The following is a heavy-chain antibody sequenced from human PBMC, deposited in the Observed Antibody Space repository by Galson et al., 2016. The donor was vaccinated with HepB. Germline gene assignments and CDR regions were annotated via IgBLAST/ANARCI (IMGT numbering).Heavy chain of an antibody. CDR3: ARGPPDYLDSGSFYSGWFDP. Sequence: SVKVSCKASGFAFPSSAVQWVRQARGQRLEWIGWIVVGSGHTNYAQKFEERITLTRDMSTRTASMELSSLRSEDTAVYYCARGPPDYLDSGSFYSGWFDPWGQGTLVTVSS. V-gene: IGHV1-58*01. CDR1: GFAFPSSA. J-gene: IGHJ5*02. D-gene: IGHD3-10*01. CDR2: IVVGSGHT.